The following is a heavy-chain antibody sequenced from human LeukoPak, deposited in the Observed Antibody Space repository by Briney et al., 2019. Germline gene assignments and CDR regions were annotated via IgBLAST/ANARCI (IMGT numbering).Heavy chain of an antibody. CDR2: IYYGGST. D-gene: IGHD6-13*01. Sequence: PSETLSLTCTVSGGSISSSLYYWGWIRQPPGKGLEWIGNIYYGGSTYYNPSLKSRVTMSVDTSKNQFSLKLTSVTAADTAVYYCARHLSTAGALGIDYWGQGTLVTVSS. CDR3: ARHLSTAGALGIDY. V-gene: IGHV4-39*01. J-gene: IGHJ4*02. CDR1: GGSISSSLYY.